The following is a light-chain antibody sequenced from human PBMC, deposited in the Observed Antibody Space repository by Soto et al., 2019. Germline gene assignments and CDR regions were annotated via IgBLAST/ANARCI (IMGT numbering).Light chain of an antibody. J-gene: IGKJ5*01. Sequence: DIQMTQSPSSLSASVGDRVTITCQASQDISNYLNWYQQKPGKAPKLLIYDASNLETGVPSRLSGSGSGTDFTLTISSLQPEDFATYYCQQSYSTSTCGQGTRLEI. CDR2: DAS. CDR1: QDISNY. V-gene: IGKV1-39*01. CDR3: QQSYSTST.